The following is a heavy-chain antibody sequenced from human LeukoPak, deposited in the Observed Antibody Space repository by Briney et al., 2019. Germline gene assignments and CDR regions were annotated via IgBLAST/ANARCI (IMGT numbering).Heavy chain of an antibody. D-gene: IGHD2-15*01. Sequence: GRSLRLSCAASGFTFSSYGMHWVRQAPGKGLEWVAAIWYDGSIQYYADYVKGRFTISRDNSKNTLYLQMDSLRAEDTAVYYCARAGYCSGGSCYGSDYWGQGTLVSVSS. J-gene: IGHJ4*02. CDR1: GFTFSSYG. CDR3: ARAGYCSGGSCYGSDY. CDR2: IWYDGSIQ. V-gene: IGHV3-33*01.